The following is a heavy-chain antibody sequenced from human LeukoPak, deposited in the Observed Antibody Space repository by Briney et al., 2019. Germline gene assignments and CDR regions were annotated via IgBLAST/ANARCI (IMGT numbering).Heavy chain of an antibody. Sequence: PGGSLRLSCAASGFTFSSYGMHWVRQAPGKGLEWAAVISYDGSNKYYGDSVKGRFTISRDNSKNTLYLQMNSLRAEDTAVYYCATEMYSSGLYYHFDYWGQGTLVTVSS. CDR3: ATEMYSSGLYYHFDY. J-gene: IGHJ4*02. V-gene: IGHV3-30*03. CDR1: GFTFSSYG. CDR2: ISYDGSNK. D-gene: IGHD6-19*01.